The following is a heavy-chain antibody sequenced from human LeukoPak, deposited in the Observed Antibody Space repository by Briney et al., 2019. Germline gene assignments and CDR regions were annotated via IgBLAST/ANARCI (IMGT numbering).Heavy chain of an antibody. CDR1: GGPFSGYY. D-gene: IGHD2-15*01. CDR2: IYYSGST. V-gene: IGHV4-59*01. J-gene: IGHJ4*02. CDR3: ARGKYCSGGSCPSDY. Sequence: SETLSLTCAVYGGPFSGYYWSWIRQPPRKGLEWIGYIYYSGSTNYNPSLKSRVTISVDTSKNQFSLKLSSVTAADTAVYYCARGKYCSGGSCPSDYWGQGTLVTVSS.